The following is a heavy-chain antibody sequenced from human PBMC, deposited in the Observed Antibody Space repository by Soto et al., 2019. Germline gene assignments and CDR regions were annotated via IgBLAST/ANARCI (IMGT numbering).Heavy chain of an antibody. CDR1: GFTFSDYY. CDR3: ASAAVAGRGVTNWFDP. V-gene: IGHV3-11*03. D-gene: IGHD6-19*01. Sequence: DWTGGSLRLSCAASGFTFSDYYMSWIRQAPGKGLEWVSYISRSSSYTNYADSVRGRFTISRDNAKNSLYLQMNSLRAEDTAVYYCASAAVAGRGVTNWFDPWGQGTLVTVSS. J-gene: IGHJ5*02. CDR2: ISRSSSYT.